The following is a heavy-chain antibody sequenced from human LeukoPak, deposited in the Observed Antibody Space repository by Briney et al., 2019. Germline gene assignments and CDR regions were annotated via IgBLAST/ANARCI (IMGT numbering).Heavy chain of an antibody. V-gene: IGHV5-51*01. CDR1: GYSFTSYW. Sequence: GESLKISCKGSGYSFTSYWIGWVRQMPGKGLEWMGIIYPGDSDTRYSPSFQGQVTIPADKSISTAYLQWSSLKASDTAMYYCARLAYCGGDCYSPSMDVWGQGTTVTVSS. CDR3: ARLAYCGGDCYSPSMDV. J-gene: IGHJ6*02. D-gene: IGHD2-21*02. CDR2: IYPGDSDT.